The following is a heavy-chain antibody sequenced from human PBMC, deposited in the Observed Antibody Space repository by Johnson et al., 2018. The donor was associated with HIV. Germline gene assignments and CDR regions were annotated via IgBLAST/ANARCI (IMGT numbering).Heavy chain of an antibody. J-gene: IGHJ3*02. Sequence: VQLVEFGGGVVQPGRSLRLSCAASGFTVSSNYMSWVRQAPGKGLEWVSVIYSGGSTYYADSVKGRFTISRDNAKNSLYLQMNSLRAEDTAVYYCARDLVDSSGYYVDGFDMWGQGTMVTVSS. V-gene: IGHV3-66*01. CDR1: GFTVSSNY. CDR2: IYSGGST. D-gene: IGHD3-22*01. CDR3: ARDLVDSSGYYVDGFDM.